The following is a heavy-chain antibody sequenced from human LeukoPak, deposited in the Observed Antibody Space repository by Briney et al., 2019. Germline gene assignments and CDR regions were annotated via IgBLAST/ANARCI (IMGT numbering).Heavy chain of an antibody. CDR1: GFTFSSYA. Sequence: GGSLRLSCAASGFTFSSYAMSWVRQAPGKGLEWVSAISGRDGSTYYEDSVKGRFTISRDSSKNTLYLRMNSLRVEDTAVYYCARPRSGGWYGDQFDYWGQGTLVTVSS. J-gene: IGHJ4*02. V-gene: IGHV3-23*01. CDR2: ISGRDGST. CDR3: ARPRSGGWYGDQFDY. D-gene: IGHD6-19*01.